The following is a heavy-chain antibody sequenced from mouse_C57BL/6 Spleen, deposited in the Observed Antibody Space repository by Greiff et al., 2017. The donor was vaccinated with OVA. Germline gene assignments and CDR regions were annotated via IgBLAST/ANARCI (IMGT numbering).Heavy chain of an antibody. CDR2: ISSGSSTI. V-gene: IGHV5-17*01. CDR3: ARGDYYGSRDAMDY. Sequence: EVKLVESGGGLVKPGGSLKLSCAASGFTFRDSGMHWVRQAPETGLELVAYISSGSSTIYYADTVPGRFPLPRDNSTNPMFLPMTSLMSEETAMYYCARGDYYGSRDAMDYWGQGTSVTVSS. CDR1: GFTFRDSG. J-gene: IGHJ4*01. D-gene: IGHD1-1*01.